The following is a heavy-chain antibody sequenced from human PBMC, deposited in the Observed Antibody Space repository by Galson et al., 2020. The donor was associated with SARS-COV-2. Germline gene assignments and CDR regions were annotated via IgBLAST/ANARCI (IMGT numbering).Heavy chain of an antibody. J-gene: IGHJ4*02. V-gene: IGHV3-23*01. CDR2: TGSNGDT. Sequence: GESLQISCEASGFLFPTYAMSWVRQAPGRGLEWVSATGSNGDTFYGDSLKGRFTISRDNAKNILYLQMNNLRVEDTALYYCARVTPWYSSSWYLDYWAPGTLVTVPS. CDR3: ARVTPWYSSSWYLDY. D-gene: IGHD2-2*01. CDR1: GFLFPTYA.